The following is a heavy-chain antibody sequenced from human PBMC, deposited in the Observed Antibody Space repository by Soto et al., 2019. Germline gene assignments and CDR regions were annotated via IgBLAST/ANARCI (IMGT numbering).Heavy chain of an antibody. D-gene: IGHD3-22*01. Sequence: PGGSLRLSCAASGFTFSSYAMHWVRQAPGKGLEWVAVISYDGSNKYYADSVKGRFTISRDNSKNTLYLQMNSLRAEDTAVYYCARAMIVVVTNAFDIWGQGTMVTVSS. CDR2: ISYDGSNK. J-gene: IGHJ3*02. CDR1: GFTFSSYA. CDR3: ARAMIVVVTNAFDI. V-gene: IGHV3-30-3*01.